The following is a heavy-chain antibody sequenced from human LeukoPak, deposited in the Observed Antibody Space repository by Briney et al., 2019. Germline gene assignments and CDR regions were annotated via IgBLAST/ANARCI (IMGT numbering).Heavy chain of an antibody. J-gene: IGHJ5*02. V-gene: IGHV3-30*04. Sequence: GGSLRLSCAAFGLTFSSYAMYWVRQAPGKGLEWVAVISYDESNKYYADSVKGRFTISRDNSKNTLYLQMNSLRAGDTAVYYCARDRSAESSDGSFDPWGQGTLVTVSS. CDR3: ARDRSAESSDGSFDP. CDR2: ISYDESNK. D-gene: IGHD2-15*01. CDR1: GLTFSSYA.